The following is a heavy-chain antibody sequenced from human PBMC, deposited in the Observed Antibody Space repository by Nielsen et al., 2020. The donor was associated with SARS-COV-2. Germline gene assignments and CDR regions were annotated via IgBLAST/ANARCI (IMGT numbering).Heavy chain of an antibody. D-gene: IGHD3-22*01. CDR1: GFTFSSYG. CDR3: ARVRGYYDSSGGY. V-gene: IGHV3-33*01. Sequence: GGSLRLSCAASGFTFSSYGMHWVRQAPGKGLEWVAVIWYDGSNKYYADSVKGRFTISRDNAKNSLYLQMNSLRAEDTAVYYCARVRGYYDSSGGYWGQGTLVTVSS. CDR2: IWYDGSNK. J-gene: IGHJ4*02.